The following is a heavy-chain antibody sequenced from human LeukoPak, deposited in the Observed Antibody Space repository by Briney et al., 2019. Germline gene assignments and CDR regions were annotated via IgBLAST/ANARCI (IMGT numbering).Heavy chain of an antibody. D-gene: IGHD3-22*01. J-gene: IGHJ4*02. CDR1: GCSISSYY. CDR3: ARDSSGYYRIDY. CDR2: VFHSGST. Sequence: SETLSLTCTVSGCSISSYYWSWIRQPPGKGLEWRGYVFHSGSTNYNPSLKRRVTTSVDTSKNQFSLKLTSGTAADTAVYYCARDSSGYYRIDYWGQGTLVTVSS. V-gene: IGHV4-59*08.